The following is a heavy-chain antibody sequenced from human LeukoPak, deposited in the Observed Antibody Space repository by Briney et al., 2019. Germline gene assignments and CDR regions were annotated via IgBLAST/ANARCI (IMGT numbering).Heavy chain of an antibody. CDR2: ISSSSSYI. V-gene: IGHV3-21*01. Sequence: GSLRLSCAASGFTFSSYSMNWVRQAPGKGLEWVSSISSSSSYIYYADSVKGRFTISRDNAKNSLYLQMNSLRAEDTAVYYCAREDCSGGSCCFDYWGQGTLVTVSS. CDR3: AREDCSGGSCCFDY. J-gene: IGHJ4*02. D-gene: IGHD2-15*01. CDR1: GFTFSSYS.